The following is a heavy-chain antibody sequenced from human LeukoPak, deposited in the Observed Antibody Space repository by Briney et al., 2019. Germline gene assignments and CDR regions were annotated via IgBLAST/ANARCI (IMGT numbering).Heavy chain of an antibody. CDR3: ASAVVVPAAPSIYFDY. V-gene: IGHV5-51*01. J-gene: IGHJ4*02. D-gene: IGHD2-2*01. Sequence: GESLKISCKGSGYSFTSYWIGWVRQMPGKGLEWMGIIYPGDSDTRYSPSFQGQVTISADKSISTAYLQWSSLKASDTAMYYCASAVVVPAAPSIYFDYWGQGTLVTVSS. CDR2: IYPGDSDT. CDR1: GYSFTSYW.